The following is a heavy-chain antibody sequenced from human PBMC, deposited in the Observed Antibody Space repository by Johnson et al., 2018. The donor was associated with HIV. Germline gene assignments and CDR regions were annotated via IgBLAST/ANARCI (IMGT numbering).Heavy chain of an antibody. V-gene: IGHV3-30*02. Sequence: QVQLVESGGGVVQPGRSLRLSCAASGFTFSSYGMHWVRPAPGKGLEWVAFIRYEGSNKYYADSVKGRFTISRDNSKNTLYLQMNSLRVDDTAVYYCARAGYSGSPWGDAFDIWGQGTMVTVSS. J-gene: IGHJ3*02. D-gene: IGHD1-26*01. CDR1: GFTFSSYG. CDR3: ARAGYSGSPWGDAFDI. CDR2: IRYEGSNK.